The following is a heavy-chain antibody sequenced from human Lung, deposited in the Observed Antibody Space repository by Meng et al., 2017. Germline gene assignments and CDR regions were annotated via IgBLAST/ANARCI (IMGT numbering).Heavy chain of an antibody. CDR3: ARDKPPNDV. CDR1: GFTFNTYA. CDR2: MSFDGAQI. Sequence: QVQLVQSGGGVVQPGGSLRLSCAASGFTFNTYAMHWVRQAPGKGLEWVSLMSFDGAQIYYSDSVRGRFTISRDNSKNTLDLQMNSLRAEDTAVYYCARDKPPNDVWGRGTLVTVSS. V-gene: IGHV3-30*01. J-gene: IGHJ2*01.